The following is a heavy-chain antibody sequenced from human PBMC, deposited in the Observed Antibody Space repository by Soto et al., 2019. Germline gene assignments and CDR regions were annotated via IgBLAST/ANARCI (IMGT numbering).Heavy chain of an antibody. J-gene: IGHJ4*02. CDR1: GFTFDDYA. D-gene: IGHD7-27*01. CDR3: AQDMGMGTYYFDY. Sequence: EVQLVESGGGLVQPGRSLRLSCAASGFTFDDYAMHWVRQAPGKGLEWVSGISWNSGSIGYADSVKGRFTISRDNAKNSLYLQMNSLRAEDTALYYCAQDMGMGTYYFDYWGQGTLVTVSS. CDR2: ISWNSGSI. V-gene: IGHV3-9*01.